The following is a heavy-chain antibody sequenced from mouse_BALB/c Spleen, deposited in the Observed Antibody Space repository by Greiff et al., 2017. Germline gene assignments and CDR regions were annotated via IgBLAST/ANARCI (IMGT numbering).Heavy chain of an antibody. CDR3: ARDTTVVVDY. D-gene: IGHD1-1*01. J-gene: IGHJ2*01. Sequence: VKLQESGPGLVAPSQSLSITCTVSGFSLTSYGVHWVRQPPGKGLEWLGVIWAGGSINYNSALMSRLSISKDNSKSQVFLKMNSLQTDDAAMYYCARDTTVVVDYWGQGTTLTVSS. CDR2: IWAGGSI. V-gene: IGHV2-9*02. CDR1: GFSLTSYG.